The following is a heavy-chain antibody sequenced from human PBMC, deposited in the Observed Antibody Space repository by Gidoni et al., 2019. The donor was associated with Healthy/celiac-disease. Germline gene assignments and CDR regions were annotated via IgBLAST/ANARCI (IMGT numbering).Heavy chain of an antibody. CDR1: GYSVTRNW. CDR2: IYPGDSDT. D-gene: IGHD3-22*01. Sequence: EVQLVQSGAEVKKPGESLKISCKVYGYSVTRNWIGWVRQMPVKGLEWMGLIYPGDSDTRYSPSFQGQVTISADKSISTAYLQWSSLKASDTAMYYCARGETYYYDSSGYDDAFDIWGQGTMVTVSS. V-gene: IGHV5-51*01. CDR3: ARGETYYYDSSGYDDAFDI. J-gene: IGHJ3*02.